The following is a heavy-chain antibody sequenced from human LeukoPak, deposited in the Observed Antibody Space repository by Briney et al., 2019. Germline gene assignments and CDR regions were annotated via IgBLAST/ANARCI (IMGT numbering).Heavy chain of an antibody. J-gene: IGHJ4*02. CDR2: IYYSGST. V-gene: IGHV4-39*01. CDR1: GGSISSISYY. Sequence: PSETLSLTCTVSGGSISSISYYWGWIRQPPGKGLEWIGSIYYSGSTYYNPSLKSRVTISVDTSKNQFSLKLSSVTAADTAVYYCASIVVVPAAIGGGGDYWGQGTLVTVSS. D-gene: IGHD2-2*01. CDR3: ASIVVVPAAIGGGGDY.